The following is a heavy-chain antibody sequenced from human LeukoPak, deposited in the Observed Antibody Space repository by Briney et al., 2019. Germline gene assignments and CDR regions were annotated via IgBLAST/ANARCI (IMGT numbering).Heavy chain of an antibody. CDR2: IYYSGST. Sequence: SETLSLTCTVSGGSISGYYWSWIRQPPGKGLEWIGYIYYSGSTNYNPSLKSRVTISEDTSKNQFSLKLSSVTAADTAVYYCARGAALLDYWGQGTLVTVSS. CDR3: ARGAALLDY. V-gene: IGHV4-59*01. D-gene: IGHD1-26*01. J-gene: IGHJ4*02. CDR1: GGSISGYY.